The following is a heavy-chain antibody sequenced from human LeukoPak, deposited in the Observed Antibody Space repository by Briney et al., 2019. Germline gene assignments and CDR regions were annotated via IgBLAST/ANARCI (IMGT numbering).Heavy chain of an antibody. V-gene: IGHV3-23*01. D-gene: IGHD3-3*01. CDR3: AKKSPIFGVVIPLFDY. CDR1: GFNFSSFV. Sequence: GGSLRLSCAGSGFNFSSFVMTWVRQAPGKGLEWVSSVSASGRGTYYADSVKGRFTISRDNSKNTLYLQVNSLRAEDTAVYHCAKKSPIFGVVIPLFDYWGQGTLVSVSS. J-gene: IGHJ4*02. CDR2: VSASGRGT.